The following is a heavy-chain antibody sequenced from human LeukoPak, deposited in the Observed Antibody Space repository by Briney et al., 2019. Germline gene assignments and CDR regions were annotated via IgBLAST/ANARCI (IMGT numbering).Heavy chain of an antibody. CDR1: GFTFSSYS. D-gene: IGHD3-22*01. J-gene: IGHJ3*02. CDR3: ARKALTSYYDSSGDTFDI. V-gene: IGHV3-21*01. CDR2: ISSSSSYI. Sequence: PGGSLRLSCAVSGFTFSSYSMNWVRQAPGKGLEWVSSISSSSSYIYYADSVKGRFTISRDNAKNSLYLQMNSLRAEDTAVYYCARKALTSYYDSSGDTFDIWGQGTMVTVSS.